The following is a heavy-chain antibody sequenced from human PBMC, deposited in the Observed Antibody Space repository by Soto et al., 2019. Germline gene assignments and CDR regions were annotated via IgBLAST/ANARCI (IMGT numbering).Heavy chain of an antibody. V-gene: IGHV3-21*01. CDR1: GFTFSSYS. J-gene: IGHJ6*03. CDR2: ISSSSSYI. D-gene: IGHD6-6*01. Sequence: GGSLRLSCAASGFTFSSYSMNWVRQAPGKGLEWVSSISSSSSYIYYADSVKGRFTISRDNAKNSLYLQMNSLRAEDTAVYYCARDPLEYSSSAPFDDYMDVWGKGTTVTVSS. CDR3: ARDPLEYSSSAPFDDYMDV.